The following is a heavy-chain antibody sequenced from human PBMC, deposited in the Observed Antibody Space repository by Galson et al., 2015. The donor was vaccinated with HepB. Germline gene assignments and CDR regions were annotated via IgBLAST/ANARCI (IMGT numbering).Heavy chain of an antibody. V-gene: IGHV1-24*01. D-gene: IGHD3-22*01. CDR1: GYTLTELS. J-gene: IGHJ6*02. CDR3: ATAQPAHYDTRYYYYGMDV. CDR2: FDPEDGET. Sequence: SVKVSCKVSGYTLTELSMHWVRQAPGKGLEWMGGFDPEDGETIYAQKFQGRVTMTEDTSTDTAYMELSSLRSEDTAVYYCATAQPAHYDTRYYYYGMDVWGQGTTVTVSS.